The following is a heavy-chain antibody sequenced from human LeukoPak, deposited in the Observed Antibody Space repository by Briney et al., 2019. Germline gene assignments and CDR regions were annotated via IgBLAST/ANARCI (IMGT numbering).Heavy chain of an antibody. V-gene: IGHV3-48*04. Sequence: PGGSLRLSCAASGFTFSSYSMNWVRQAPGKGLEWVSYISSSSSTIYYVDSVKGRFTISRDNAKNSLYLQMNSLRAEDTAVYYCARSGIVVVPAAEYPSDYWGQGTLVTVSS. CDR3: ARSGIVVVPAAEYPSDY. J-gene: IGHJ4*02. CDR1: GFTFSSYS. CDR2: ISSSSSTI. D-gene: IGHD2-2*01.